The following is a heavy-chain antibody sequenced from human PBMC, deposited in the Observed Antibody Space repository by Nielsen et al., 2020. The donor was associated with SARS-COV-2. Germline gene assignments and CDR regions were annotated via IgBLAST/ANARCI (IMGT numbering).Heavy chain of an antibody. CDR2: ISGSGGST. Sequence: GESLKISCAASGFTFSNYVMNWVRQSPGKGLEWVSAISGSGGSTYYADSVKGRFTVSRDNAKNTVYLQMHSLSAEDTAVYYCARGHAFDPWGQGTLVTVSS. J-gene: IGHJ5*02. CDR1: GFTFSNYV. CDR3: ARGHAFDP. V-gene: IGHV3-23*01.